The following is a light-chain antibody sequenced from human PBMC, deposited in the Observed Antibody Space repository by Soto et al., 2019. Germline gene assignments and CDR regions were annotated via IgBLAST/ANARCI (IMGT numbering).Light chain of an antibody. Sequence: QSVLTQPASVSGSPGQSFTIPSTGTSSDVGSYNLVSWYQQHPGKAPKLMIYEVSKRPSGVSNRFSGSKSGNTASLTISGLQAEDEADYYCCSYAGSFYVFGTGTKVTVL. J-gene: IGLJ1*01. V-gene: IGLV2-23*02. CDR2: EVS. CDR1: SSDVGSYNL. CDR3: CSYAGSFYV.